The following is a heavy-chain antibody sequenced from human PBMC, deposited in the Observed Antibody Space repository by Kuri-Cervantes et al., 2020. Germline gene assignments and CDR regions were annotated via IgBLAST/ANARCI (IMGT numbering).Heavy chain of an antibody. J-gene: IGHJ4*02. Sequence: GSLRLSCTVSGYSISSGYYWGWIRQPPGKGLEWIGSIYHSGSTYYNPSLKSRVTISVDTSKNQFSLKLSSVTAADTAVYYCARGSYYDSSGYLDYFDYWGQGTLVTVSS. CDR1: GYSISSGYY. D-gene: IGHD3-22*01. V-gene: IGHV4-38-2*02. CDR3: ARGSYYDSSGYLDYFDY. CDR2: IYHSGST.